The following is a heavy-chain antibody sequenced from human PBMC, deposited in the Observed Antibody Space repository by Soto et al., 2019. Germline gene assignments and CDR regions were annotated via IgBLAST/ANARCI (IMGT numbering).Heavy chain of an antibody. Sequence: SETLSLTCTVSGASVSSGNYYWSWIRQPPGKGLECIGYISYSGSTNYNTSLKSRVTISIDTSKNQFSLKLSSVTAADTAVYYCARGSGSYYAYWGQGTLVTVS. CDR3: ARGSGSYYAY. CDR1: GASVSSGNYY. D-gene: IGHD1-26*01. CDR2: ISYSGST. J-gene: IGHJ4*02. V-gene: IGHV4-61*01.